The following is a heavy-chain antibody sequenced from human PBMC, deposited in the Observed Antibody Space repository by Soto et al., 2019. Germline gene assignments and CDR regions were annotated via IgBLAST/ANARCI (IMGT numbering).Heavy chain of an antibody. CDR3: ARGGRDGDNWRFGPYY. D-gene: IGHD3-16*01. V-gene: IGHV4-34*02. CDR2: ITHSGTT. CDR1: GGSLSGYY. J-gene: IGHJ4*02. Sequence: QVQLQQWGAGLLKPSETLSLTCAVFGGSLSGYYWIWIRQTPGKGLEWIGEITHSGTTNYHPSLKSRVTISVDTSENQSSLKLSSVTAADTAVYYCARGGRDGDNWRFGPYYWGQGTLVTVSS.